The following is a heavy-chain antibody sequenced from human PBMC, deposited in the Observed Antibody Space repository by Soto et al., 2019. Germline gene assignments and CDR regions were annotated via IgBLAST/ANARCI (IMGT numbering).Heavy chain of an antibody. CDR1: GYTFTSYG. Sequence: QVQLVQSGAEVKKPGASVKVSCKASGYTFTSYGISWVRQAPGQGLEWMGWISAYNGNTNYAQKLQGRVTMTTDTSTSTAYMELRSLRSDDTAVYYCARQDCSGGSCYRISSWFDPWGQGTLVTVSS. D-gene: IGHD2-15*01. J-gene: IGHJ5*02. CDR2: ISAYNGNT. V-gene: IGHV1-18*01. CDR3: ARQDCSGGSCYRISSWFDP.